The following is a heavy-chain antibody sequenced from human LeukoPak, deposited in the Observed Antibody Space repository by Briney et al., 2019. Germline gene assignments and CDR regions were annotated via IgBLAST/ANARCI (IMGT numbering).Heavy chain of an antibody. CDR2: IYSSGST. V-gene: IGHV4-61*09. CDR1: GDSISSGSYY. Sequence: SQTLSLTCTVSGDSISSGSYYWSWIRQPAGKALEWIGHIYSSGSTNYNPSLKSRVTISVDTSKNQFSLKLSSVTAADTAVYYCARWVDSWGQGTLVTVSS. CDR3: ARWVDS. J-gene: IGHJ4*02.